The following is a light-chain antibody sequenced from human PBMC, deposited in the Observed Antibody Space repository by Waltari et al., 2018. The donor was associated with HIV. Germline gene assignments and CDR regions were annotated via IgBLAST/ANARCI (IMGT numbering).Light chain of an antibody. CDR2: GKT. J-gene: IGLJ3*02. CDR1: SLRSYY. V-gene: IGLV3-19*01. CDR3: NPRDSIGNHWV. Sequence: SSELTQDPAVSVALGQTVRITCQGDSLRSYYASWYQQKPGQAPVLFIYGKTNRPAGIPDRFSGSSSGNTASVTITGAQAEDEADYYCNPRDSIGNHWVFGGGTKLTVL.